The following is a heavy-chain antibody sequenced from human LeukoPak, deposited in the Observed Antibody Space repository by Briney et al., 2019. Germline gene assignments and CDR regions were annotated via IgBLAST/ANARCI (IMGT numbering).Heavy chain of an antibody. J-gene: IGHJ4*02. CDR2: ISGSGGST. CDR1: GFTFSSYA. V-gene: IGHV3-23*01. D-gene: IGHD3-10*01. Sequence: PGGSLRLSCAASGFTFSSYAMSWVRQAPGKGLEWVSAISGSGGSTYYADSVKGRFTISRDNSKNTLYLQMNSLRAEDTAVYYCAKIRWFGELLSPYFDYWGQGTLVTVSS. CDR3: AKIRWFGELLSPYFDY.